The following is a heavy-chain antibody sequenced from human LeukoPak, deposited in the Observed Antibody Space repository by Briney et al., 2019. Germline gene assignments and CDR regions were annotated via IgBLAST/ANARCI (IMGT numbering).Heavy chain of an antibody. J-gene: IGHJ4*02. CDR3: ARMEGYCSGGSCPGFDY. D-gene: IGHD2-15*01. Sequence: SETLSLTCTVSGGSISSYYWSWIRQPPGKGLEWIGYIYYSGSTNYNPSLKSRVTISVDTSKNQFSLKLSSVTAADTAVYYCARMEGYCSGGSCPGFDYWGQGTLVTVSS. CDR2: IYYSGST. CDR1: GGSISSYY. V-gene: IGHV4-59*01.